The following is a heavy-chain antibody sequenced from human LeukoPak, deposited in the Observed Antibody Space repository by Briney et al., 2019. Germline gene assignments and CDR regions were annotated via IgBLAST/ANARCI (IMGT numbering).Heavy chain of an antibody. CDR2: THDSGNS. CDR1: GDSITNNY. CDR3: ARDRSAAPADY. D-gene: IGHD6-13*01. J-gene: IGHJ4*02. V-gene: IGHV4-59*13. Sequence: PSETLSLTCTVFGDSITNNYWAWIRQPPGKGLEWIGYTHDSGNSNYNPSLRSRVTISIDTSKNQFSLKLTSVTAADTAVYYCARDRSAAPADYWGQGTLVTVSS.